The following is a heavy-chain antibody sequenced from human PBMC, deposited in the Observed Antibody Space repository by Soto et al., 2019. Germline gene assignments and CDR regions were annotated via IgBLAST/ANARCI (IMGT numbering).Heavy chain of an antibody. V-gene: IGHV3-9*01. CDR2: SSWNSGSI. CDR3: AKSPYGSGSYYHFDY. CDR1: GFTFDDYA. Sequence: EVQLVESGGGLVQPGRSLRLSCAASGFTFDDYAMHWVRQAPGKGLEWVSGSSWNSGSIGYADSVKGRFTISRDNAKNSLYLQMNSLRAEDTALYYCAKSPYGSGSYYHFDYWGQGTLVTVSS. D-gene: IGHD3-10*01. J-gene: IGHJ4*02.